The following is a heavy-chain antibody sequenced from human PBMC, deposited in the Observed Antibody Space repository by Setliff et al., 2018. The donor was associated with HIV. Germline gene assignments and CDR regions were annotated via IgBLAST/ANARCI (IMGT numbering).Heavy chain of an antibody. D-gene: IGHD3-9*01. CDR1: GYSFTNYW. CDR2: THPEDSDT. CDR3: ARHRHSGYYDVLTGVNWFDP. V-gene: IGHV5-51*01. Sequence: PGESLKISCKGSGYSFTNYWIGWVRQMPGKGLEWMGITHPEDSDTRYSPSFQGQVTISAAKSISTAFLQWSSLKASDTAIYYCARHRHSGYYDVLTGVNWFDPWGQGTLVTVSS. J-gene: IGHJ5*02.